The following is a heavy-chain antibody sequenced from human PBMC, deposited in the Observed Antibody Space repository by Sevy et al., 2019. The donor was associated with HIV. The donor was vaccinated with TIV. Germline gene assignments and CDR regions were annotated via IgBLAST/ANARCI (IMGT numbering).Heavy chain of an antibody. Sequence: GGSLRLSCAASGFRFEDYGMHWVRRAPGNGLEWVSGIGWNSGSVGYAVSVKGRFTISRDNAKNLLYLQMNSLTSEDTALYYCAKDLLPYGSGSYPLDYWGQGTVVTVSS. J-gene: IGHJ4*02. V-gene: IGHV3-9*01. CDR1: GFRFEDYG. CDR2: IGWNSGSV. CDR3: AKDLLPYGSGSYPLDY. D-gene: IGHD3-10*01.